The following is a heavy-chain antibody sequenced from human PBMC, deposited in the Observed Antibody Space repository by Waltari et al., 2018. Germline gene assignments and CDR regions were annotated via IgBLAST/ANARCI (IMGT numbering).Heavy chain of an antibody. CDR3: AKVRDSTVTTYFDY. CDR1: GFTFSSYA. V-gene: IGHV3-23*03. D-gene: IGHD4-17*01. J-gene: IGHJ4*02. CDR2: IYSGGSST. Sequence: EVQLLESGGGLVQPGGSLRLSCAASGFTFSSYAMSWVRQAPGKGLEWVSVIYSGGSSTYYADSVKGRFTISRDNSKNTLYLQINSLRAEDTAVYYCAKVRDSTVTTYFDYWGQGTLVTVSS.